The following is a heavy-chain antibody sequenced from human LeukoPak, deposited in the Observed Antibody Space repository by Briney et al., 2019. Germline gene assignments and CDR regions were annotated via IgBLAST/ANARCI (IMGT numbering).Heavy chain of an antibody. D-gene: IGHD1/OR15-1a*01. CDR2: ISWNSGSI. CDR1: GFTFDDYA. Sequence: TGRSLRLSCAASGFTFDDYAMHWVRQAPGKGLEWVSGISWNSGSIGYADSVKGRFTISRDNAKNSLYLQMNSLRAEDTAVYYCAREWNSRARFDYWGQGTLVTVSS. V-gene: IGHV3-9*01. J-gene: IGHJ4*02. CDR3: AREWNSRARFDY.